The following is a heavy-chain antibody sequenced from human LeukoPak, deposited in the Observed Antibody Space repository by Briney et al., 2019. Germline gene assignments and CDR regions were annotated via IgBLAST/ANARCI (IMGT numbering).Heavy chain of an antibody. CDR1: GFTFNSYW. CDR2: IKQDGSEK. Sequence: GGSLRLSCAASGFTFNSYWMCWVRQAPGKGLEWVANIKQDGSEKYYVDSVKGRFTISRDNAKNSLHLQLNSLRAEDTAVYSCASGARGTREGGDLYSFDYWGQGTLVTVSS. CDR3: ASGARGTREGGDLYSFDY. J-gene: IGHJ4*02. D-gene: IGHD4-17*01. V-gene: IGHV3-7*01.